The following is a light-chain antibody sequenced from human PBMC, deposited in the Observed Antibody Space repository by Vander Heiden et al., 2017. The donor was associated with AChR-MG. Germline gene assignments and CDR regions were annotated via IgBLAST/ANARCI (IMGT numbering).Light chain of an antibody. V-gene: IGKV3-20*01. CDR2: GAS. Sequence: IVLTQSPRTLSLSPGERATLSCSSSQSVSSSYLAWYQQKPGQAPRLLIYGASSRATGIPDRFSGSGSGTDFTLTISRLEPEDFAVYYCQQYGSSREYTFGQGTKLEIK. CDR3: QQYGSSREYT. CDR1: QSVSSSY. J-gene: IGKJ2*01.